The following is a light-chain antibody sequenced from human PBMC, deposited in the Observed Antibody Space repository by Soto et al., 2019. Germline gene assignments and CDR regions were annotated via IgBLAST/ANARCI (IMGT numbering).Light chain of an antibody. CDR3: TSWTSNRTYV. V-gene: IGLV2-14*01. CDR1: SSDVGGYNY. CDR2: DVF. J-gene: IGLJ1*01. Sequence: LTQDASVSGSPGQSITISCTGTSSDVGGYNYVSWYQQHPGKAPKLMIYDVFTRPSGISNRFSGSKSGNTASLTTSALQAEDEADYYCTSWTSNRTYVFGSGTKVTVL.